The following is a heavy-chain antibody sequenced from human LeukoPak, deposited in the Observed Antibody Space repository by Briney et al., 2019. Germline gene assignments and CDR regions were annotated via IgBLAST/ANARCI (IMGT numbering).Heavy chain of an antibody. V-gene: IGHV4-4*02. CDR3: ARVGKLGRRGYFDY. CDR2: IYHSGST. J-gene: IGHJ4*02. D-gene: IGHD7-27*01. CDR1: GGSGGSISSSNS. Sequence: SETLSLTCAVSGGSGGSISSSNSWSWVRQPPGKGLEWIGDIYHSGSTNYNPSLKSRVTISVDKSNNQFSLKLNSVTAADTAVYYCARVGKLGRRGYFDYGGQGTLATVS.